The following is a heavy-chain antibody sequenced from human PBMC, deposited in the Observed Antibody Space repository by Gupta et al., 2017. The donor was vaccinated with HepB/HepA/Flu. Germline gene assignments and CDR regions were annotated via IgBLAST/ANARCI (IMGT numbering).Heavy chain of an antibody. D-gene: IGHD4-17*01. CDR3: ARGYGDYVDGPINWFDP. J-gene: IGHJ5*02. Sequence: QVQLVQSGAEVKKPGASVKVSCKASGYTFTSYDIHGVRQDTGQGLEWMGWMNPNSGNTGYAQKFQGRVTMTRNTSISTAYMELSSLRSEDTAVYYCARGYGDYVDGPINWFDPWGQGTLVTVSS. V-gene: IGHV1-8*01. CDR1: GYTFTSYD. CDR2: MNPNSGNT.